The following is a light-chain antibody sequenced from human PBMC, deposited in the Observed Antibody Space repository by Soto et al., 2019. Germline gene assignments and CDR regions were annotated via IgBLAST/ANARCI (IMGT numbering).Light chain of an antibody. CDR2: SNN. J-gene: IGLJ3*02. CDR3: AAWDDSLLGVL. CDR1: RSNIASNT. Sequence: QSVLTQPPSASGSPGQGVAISCSGSRSNIASNTVNWYQQLPGKAPKVLIYSNNQRPSGVPGRFSGSKSGTSASLVISGLPSEDEADYYCAAWDDSLLGVLFGGGTKLTVL. V-gene: IGLV1-44*01.